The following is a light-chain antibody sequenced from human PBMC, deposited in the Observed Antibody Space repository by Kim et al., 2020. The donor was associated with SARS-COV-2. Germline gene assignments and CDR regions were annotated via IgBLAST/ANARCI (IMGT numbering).Light chain of an antibody. V-gene: IGLV3-1*01. J-gene: IGLJ1*01. CDR2: QDS. CDR1: KLGDKY. CDR3: QAWDSSTAV. Sequence: SVSPGKTASITCSGDKLGDKYACWYQQKPGQSPVLVIYQDSKRPSGIPERFSGSNSGNTATLTISRTQAMDEADYYCQAWDSSTAVFGTGTKVTVL.